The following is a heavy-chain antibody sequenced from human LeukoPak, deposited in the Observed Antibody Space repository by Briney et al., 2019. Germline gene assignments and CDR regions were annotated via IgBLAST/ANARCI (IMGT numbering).Heavy chain of an antibody. CDR2: ISAYNGNT. CDR1: GYTFTSYG. Sequence: ASVKVSCKASGYTFTSYGISWVRQAPGQGLEWMGWISAYNGNTNYAQKVQGRVTITRDTSASTVYMELSSLKSEDTAVYYCARDSFGTSRPSDYWGQGTLVTVSS. CDR3: ARDSFGTSRPSDY. D-gene: IGHD1-1*01. V-gene: IGHV1-18*01. J-gene: IGHJ4*02.